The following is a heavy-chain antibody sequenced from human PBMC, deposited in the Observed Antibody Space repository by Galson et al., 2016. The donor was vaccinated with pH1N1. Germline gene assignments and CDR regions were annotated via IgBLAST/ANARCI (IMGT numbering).Heavy chain of an antibody. J-gene: IGHJ3*02. CDR1: GGTFSSYA. CDR2: IIPIFGTA. V-gene: IGHV1-69*13. CDR3: VSPSRPPREIHLWSPNDAFDI. Sequence: SVKVSCKASGGTFSSYAINWVRQAPGQGLEWMGGIIPIFGTANYAQKFQGRVTITADESTSTAYMELSSLRSEDTAVYYCVSPSRPPREIHLWSPNDAFDIWGQGTMVTVSS. D-gene: IGHD5-18*01.